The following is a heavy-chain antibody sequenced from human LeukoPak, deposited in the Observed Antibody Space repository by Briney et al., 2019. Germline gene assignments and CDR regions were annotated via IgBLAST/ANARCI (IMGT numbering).Heavy chain of an antibody. J-gene: IGHJ4*02. CDR2: TIGSGDST. CDR3: AKDPHSGYDRGNYLDY. V-gene: IGHV3-23*01. CDR1: GFTLSNYA. D-gene: IGHD5-12*01. Sequence: GGSLRLSCAASGFTLSNYAMSWVRQAKGKGLEWVSATIGSGDSTYYADSVKGRFNISRDKSKNTLYLQMNSLRAEGTAVYYCAKDPHSGYDRGNYLDYWGQGTLVTVSS.